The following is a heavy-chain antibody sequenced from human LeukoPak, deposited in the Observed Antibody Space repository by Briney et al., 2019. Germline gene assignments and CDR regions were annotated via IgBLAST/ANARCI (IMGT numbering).Heavy chain of an antibody. CDR3: ARGSARLSRKMDV. CDR1: GGSISSYY. D-gene: IGHD2-2*01. J-gene: IGHJ6*04. Sequence: PSETLSLTCTVSGGSISSYYWSWIRQPPGKGLEWIGYIYYSGSTNYNPSLKSRVTISVDTSKNQFSLKLSSVTAADTAVYYCARGSARLSRKMDVWGKGTTVTVSS. V-gene: IGHV4-59*01. CDR2: IYYSGST.